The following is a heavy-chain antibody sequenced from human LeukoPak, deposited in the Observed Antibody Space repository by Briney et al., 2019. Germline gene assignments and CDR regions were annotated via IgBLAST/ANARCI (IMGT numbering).Heavy chain of an antibody. D-gene: IGHD2-15*01. Sequence: GGSLRLSCVGSGVTFSRYSMNWVRQAPGKGLEWVSYISSSSSAIYYADSVKGRFTIARDNAKNSLYLQMNSLRAEDTAVYYCARFDCSGGSCYEGGADYWGQGTLVTVSS. CDR1: GVTFSRYS. CDR3: ARFDCSGGSCYEGGADY. J-gene: IGHJ4*02. CDR2: ISSSSSAI. V-gene: IGHV3-48*04.